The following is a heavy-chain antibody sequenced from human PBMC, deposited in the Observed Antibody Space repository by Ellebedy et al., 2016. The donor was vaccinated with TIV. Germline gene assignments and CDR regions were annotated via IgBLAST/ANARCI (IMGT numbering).Heavy chain of an antibody. D-gene: IGHD1-26*01. J-gene: IGHJ5*02. V-gene: IGHV4-39*01. CDR1: GGSISSRSYY. CDR2: IYQTGTT. CDR3: ARVKATGDQARGLIDA. Sequence: MPSETLSLTCTVSGGSISSRSYYWDWLRQPPGKGLEWIGSIYQTGTTYYSLSLKSRVTISVDTSKNQFSLQVSSLTAADTAVYYCARVKATGDQARGLIDAWGQGTLVTVSS.